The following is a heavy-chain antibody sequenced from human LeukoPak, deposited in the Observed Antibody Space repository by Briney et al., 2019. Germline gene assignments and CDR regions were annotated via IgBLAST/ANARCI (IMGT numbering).Heavy chain of an antibody. V-gene: IGHV3-33*01. CDR2: IYYDGSNI. CDR1: EFTFTTYG. CDR3: ARDWKTNSFDY. J-gene: IGHJ4*02. D-gene: IGHD1-1*01. Sequence: GESLKISCAASEFTFTTYGMHWVRQAPGKGLEWVAFIYYDGSNIYYADYVKGRFTISRDISKSTLYLQMDSLGAEDTAIYYCARDWKTNSFDYWGQGTLVTVSS.